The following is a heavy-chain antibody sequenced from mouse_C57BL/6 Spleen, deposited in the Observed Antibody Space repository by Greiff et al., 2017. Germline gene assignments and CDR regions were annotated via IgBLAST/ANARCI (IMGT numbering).Heavy chain of an antibody. V-gene: IGHV1-64*01. J-gene: IGHJ1*03. CDR2: IHPNSGST. D-gene: IGHD1-1*01. CDR3: ALTGYGSSYEYWYFDV. Sequence: VQLQQPGAELVKPGASVKLSCKASGYTFTSYWMHWVKQRPGQGLEWIGMIHPNSGSTNYNEKFKSKATLTVAKSSSTAYMQLSSLTSEDSAVYYCALTGYGSSYEYWYFDVWGTGTTVTVSS. CDR1: GYTFTSYW.